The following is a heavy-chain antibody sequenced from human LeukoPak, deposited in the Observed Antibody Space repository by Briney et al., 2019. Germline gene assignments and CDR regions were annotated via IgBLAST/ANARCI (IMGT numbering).Heavy chain of an antibody. J-gene: IGHJ4*02. Sequence: SETLSLTCTVSGGSISSGGYYWSWIRQHPGKGLEWIGYIYYSGSTYYSPSLKSRVTISVDTSKNQFSLKLSSVTAADTAVYYCARVPIGYCSSTSCSHFDYWGQGTLVTVSS. D-gene: IGHD2-2*01. V-gene: IGHV4-31*03. CDR3: ARVPIGYCSSTSCSHFDY. CDR1: GGSISSGGYY. CDR2: IYYSGST.